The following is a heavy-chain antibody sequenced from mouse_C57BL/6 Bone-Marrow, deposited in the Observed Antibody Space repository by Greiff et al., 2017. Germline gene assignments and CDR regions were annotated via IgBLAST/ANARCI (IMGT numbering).Heavy chain of an antibody. D-gene: IGHD1-3*01. CDR2: ISYDGSN. V-gene: IGHV3-6*01. CDR1: GYSITSGYY. Sequence: EVQRVESGPGLVKPSQSLSLTCSVTGYSITSGYYWNWIRQFPGNKLEWMGYISYDGSNNYNPSLKNRISITRDTSKNQFYLQLNSVTTEDTATYYCARGKLVRRFAYWGQGTLVTVSA. J-gene: IGHJ3*01. CDR3: ARGKLVRRFAY.